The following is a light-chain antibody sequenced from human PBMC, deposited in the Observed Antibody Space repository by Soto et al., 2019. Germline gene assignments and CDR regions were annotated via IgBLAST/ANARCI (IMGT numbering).Light chain of an antibody. Sequence: EIVLTQSPGTLSLSPGGRATLSCRASQSVSRNYVPWYQQKPGQSPRLLIYGASNRASGIPDRFSGSASGADFTLSIARLEPEDFAMYYCQQYGSTPLTFGGGTKVEIK. J-gene: IGKJ4*01. CDR3: QQYGSTPLT. CDR1: QSVSRNY. CDR2: GAS. V-gene: IGKV3-20*01.